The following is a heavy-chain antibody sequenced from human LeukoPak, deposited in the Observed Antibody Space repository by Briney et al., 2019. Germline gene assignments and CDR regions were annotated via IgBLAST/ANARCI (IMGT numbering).Heavy chain of an antibody. CDR3: ARVRPSIPYGPFDY. CDR2: IKQDGSEK. J-gene: IGHJ4*02. V-gene: IGHV3-7*01. Sequence: GGSLRLSCAASGFTFSSYWMSWVRQAPGKGLEWVANIKQDGSEKYYVDSLKGRFTISRDNDKNSLYLQMNSLRAEDTAVYYCARVRPSIPYGPFDYWGQGTLVTVSS. D-gene: IGHD3-10*01. CDR1: GFTFSSYW.